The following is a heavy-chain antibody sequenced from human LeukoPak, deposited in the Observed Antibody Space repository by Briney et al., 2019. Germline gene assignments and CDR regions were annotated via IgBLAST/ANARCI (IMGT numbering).Heavy chain of an antibody. J-gene: IGHJ5*02. V-gene: IGHV5-10-1*01. D-gene: IGHD5-12*01. CDR1: GYTFTNYW. CDR2: IDPSDSYT. CDR3: ARNSGYYVYWFDP. Sequence: PGESLKISCKGSGYTFTNYWISWVRQMPGKGLEWMGRIDPSDSYTNYSPPFQGHVTISADKSISTAYLQWSSLKASDTAMYYCARNSGYYVYWFDPWGQGTLVTVSS.